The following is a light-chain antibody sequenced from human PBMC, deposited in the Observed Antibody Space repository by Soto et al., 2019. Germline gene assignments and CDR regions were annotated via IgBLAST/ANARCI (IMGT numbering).Light chain of an antibody. V-gene: IGLV2-8*01. CDR2: EVS. Sequence: QSVLTQPPSASGSFGQSVTISCTGTSSDFVGYNYVSWYQQHPGKAPKLMIYEVSERPSGVPFRLSGSKSGNTASLIVFGLQADDEADYYCSSYSGTNYHYVFGTGTKVTVL. J-gene: IGLJ1*01. CDR3: SSYSGTNYHYV. CDR1: SSDFVGYNY.